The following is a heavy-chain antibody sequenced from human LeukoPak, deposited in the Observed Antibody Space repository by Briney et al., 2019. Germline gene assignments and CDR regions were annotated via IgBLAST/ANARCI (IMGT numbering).Heavy chain of an antibody. V-gene: IGHV1-46*01. CDR3: AKVGSGWSLSDY. CDR2: INPSGGST. J-gene: IGHJ4*02. D-gene: IGHD6-19*01. Sequence: ASVKVSCKASGYTFTSYYMHWVRQAPGQGLEWMGIINPSGGSTSYAQKFQGRVTMTRDTSTSTVYMELNSLRVEDTGVYYCAKVGSGWSLSDYWGQGTLVTVSS. CDR1: GYTFTSYY.